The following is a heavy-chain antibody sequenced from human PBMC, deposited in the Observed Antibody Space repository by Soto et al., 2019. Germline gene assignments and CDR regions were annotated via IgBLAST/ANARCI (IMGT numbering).Heavy chain of an antibody. J-gene: IGHJ4*02. CDR1: GGSISSSSYY. CDR3: ARQIYDSSGYYYAY. CDR2: IYSLGNT. D-gene: IGHD3-22*01. Sequence: QLQLQESGPGLVKPSETLSLTCTVSGGSISSSSYYWGWIRQPPGQGLESLGTIYSLGNTYYNPSLKRRVTISVDKSKSQLFLKLSSVTAPDTAVYYCARQIYDSSGYYYAYWGQGTLVTVSS. V-gene: IGHV4-39*01.